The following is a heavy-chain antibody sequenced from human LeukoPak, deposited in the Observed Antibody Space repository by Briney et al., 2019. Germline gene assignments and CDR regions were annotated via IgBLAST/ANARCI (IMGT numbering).Heavy chain of an antibody. V-gene: IGHV3-20*04. CDR2: INWDGSNT. J-gene: IGHJ4*02. D-gene: IGHD6-13*01. CDR3: ARVPLDSSSLGFDY. CDR1: GFICNDYT. Sequence: GGSLRICCAGAGFICNDYTMHWFRQAPAKGLQGVSRINWDGSNTYYGDSVKGRFTISRDNAKNSLYLQMNSLRAEDTAVYYCARVPLDSSSLGFDYWGQGTLVTVPS.